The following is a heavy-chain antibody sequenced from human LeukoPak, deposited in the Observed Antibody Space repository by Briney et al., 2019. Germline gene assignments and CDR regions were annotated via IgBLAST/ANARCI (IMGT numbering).Heavy chain of an antibody. Sequence: SETLSLTCTVSGGSISSSSYYWGWIRQPPGKGLEWIGSIYYSGSTYYNPSLKSRVTISVDTSKNQFSLKLSSVTAADTAVYYCARHRSGDGYNPFDYWGQGTLVTVSS. V-gene: IGHV4-39*01. D-gene: IGHD5-24*01. CDR1: GGSISSSSYY. CDR2: IYYSGST. J-gene: IGHJ4*02. CDR3: ARHRSGDGYNPFDY.